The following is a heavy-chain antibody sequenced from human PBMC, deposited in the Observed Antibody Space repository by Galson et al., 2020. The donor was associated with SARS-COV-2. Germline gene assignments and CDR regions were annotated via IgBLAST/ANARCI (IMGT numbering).Heavy chain of an antibody. CDR2: VNQSGST. CDR1: GGSFSAYY. J-gene: IGHJ6*02. Sequence: SETLSLTCSVNGGSFSAYYWSWIRQSPDKGLEWIGEVNQSGSTNYSPSLKSRVTISVDASKNRLSLKLTSVTAADTAVYYCAKFRPNCSGGRCPHYYRALDVWGQGTTVTVSS. CDR3: AKFRPNCSGGRCPHYYRALDV. D-gene: IGHD2-15*01. V-gene: IGHV4-34*01.